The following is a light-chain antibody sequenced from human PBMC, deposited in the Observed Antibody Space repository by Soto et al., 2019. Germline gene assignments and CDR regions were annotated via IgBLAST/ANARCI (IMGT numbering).Light chain of an antibody. CDR3: QQSYSTSYT. V-gene: IGKV1-39*01. CDR2: AAS. Sequence: DIQMTQSPSSLSASIGDRVTITCRSSQSIASYLNWYQQKPGKAPKLLIYAASSLPSGVRSRFSGSGSCTELTRTISSLPLAEFATYDEQQSYSTSYTFGQGAKLEIK. CDR1: QSIASY. J-gene: IGKJ2*01.